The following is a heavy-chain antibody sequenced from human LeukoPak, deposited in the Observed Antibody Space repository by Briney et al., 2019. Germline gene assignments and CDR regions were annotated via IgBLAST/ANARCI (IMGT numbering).Heavy chain of an antibody. CDR2: INPIGGST. V-gene: IGHV1-46*01. D-gene: IGHD2-2*01. Sequence: ASVKVSCKASGYTFTNYYIHWIRQAPGQGLEWMGIINPIGGSTRYAQKFQGRVTMTRDTSTSTVYMELSSLRSEDTAVYYCARGYCDSTSCYHEGGYWGQGTLVTVSS. J-gene: IGHJ4*02. CDR3: ARGYCDSTSCYHEGGY. CDR1: GYTFTNYY.